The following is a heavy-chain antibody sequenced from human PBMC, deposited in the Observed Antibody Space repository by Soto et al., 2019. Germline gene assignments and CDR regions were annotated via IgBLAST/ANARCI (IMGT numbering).Heavy chain of an antibody. CDR2: IYYSGST. CDR1: GGSISSYY. V-gene: IGHV4-59*01. J-gene: IGHJ4*02. D-gene: IGHD3-10*01. CDR3: ARGLGDDHTPHSFPDY. Sequence: PSETLSLTCTVSGGSISSYYWSWIRQSPGKGLEWIGYIYYSGSTNYNPSLKSRVTISVDTSKNQFSLKLSSVTAADTAVYYCARGLGDDHTPHSFPDYWGQGTLVTVSS.